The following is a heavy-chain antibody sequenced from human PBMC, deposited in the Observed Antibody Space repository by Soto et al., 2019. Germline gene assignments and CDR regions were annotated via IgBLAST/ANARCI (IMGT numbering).Heavy chain of an antibody. D-gene: IGHD6-6*01. Sequence: PGESLKISCNGSGYKFTSNGIGWVRQKPGKGLEWMGLIYPGDSDIRYSPSFEGQVTISADKSTSTAYLQWSSLKASDTAMYYCARSQALDSWGQGTQVTVSS. CDR2: IYPGDSDI. CDR3: ARSQALDS. CDR1: GYKFTSNG. V-gene: IGHV5-51*01. J-gene: IGHJ4*02.